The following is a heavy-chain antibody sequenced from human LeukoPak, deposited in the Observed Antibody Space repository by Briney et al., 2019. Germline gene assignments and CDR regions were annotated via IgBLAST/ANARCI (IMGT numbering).Heavy chain of an antibody. CDR3: ARPRFSGYDLGTYYYYMDV. CDR2: INWNGGST. J-gene: IGHJ6*03. CDR1: GFTFDDYG. Sequence: PGGSLRLSCAASGFTFDDYGMSWVRQAPGKGLEWVSGINWNGGSTGYADSVKGRFTISRDNAKNSLYLQMNSLRAEDTALYYCARPRFSGYDLGTYYYYMDVWGKGTTVTVSS. D-gene: IGHD5-12*01. V-gene: IGHV3-20*04.